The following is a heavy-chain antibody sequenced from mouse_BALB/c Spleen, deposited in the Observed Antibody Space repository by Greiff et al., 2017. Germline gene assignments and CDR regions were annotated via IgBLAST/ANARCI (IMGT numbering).Heavy chain of an antibody. CDR3: ARATMITTFDY. V-gene: IGHV1-67*01. J-gene: IGHJ2*01. CDR1: GYTFTDYA. CDR2: ISTYYGNT. Sequence: QVQLKQSGPELVRPGVSVKISCKGSGYTFTDYAMHWVKQSHAKSLEWIGVISTYYGNTNYNQKFKGKATMTVDKSSSTAYMELARLTSEDSAIYYCARATMITTFDYWGQGTTLTVSS. D-gene: IGHD2-4*01.